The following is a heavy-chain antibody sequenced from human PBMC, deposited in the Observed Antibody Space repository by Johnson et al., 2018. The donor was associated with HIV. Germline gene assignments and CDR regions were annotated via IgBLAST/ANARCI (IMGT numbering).Heavy chain of an antibody. J-gene: IGHJ3*02. V-gene: IGHV3-74*02. Sequence: VQLVESGGGVVQPGRSLRLSCAASGFTFSAYWMHWVRQGPGKGLVWVSRINSDGSNTTYADSVKGRFTISRDNAKNTLYLQMGSLRAEDTAVYFCARVDNPYYNFWSGTAGAFDIWGQGTMVTVSS. D-gene: IGHD3-3*01. CDR2: INSDGSNT. CDR3: ARVDNPYYNFWSGTAGAFDI. CDR1: GFTFSAYW.